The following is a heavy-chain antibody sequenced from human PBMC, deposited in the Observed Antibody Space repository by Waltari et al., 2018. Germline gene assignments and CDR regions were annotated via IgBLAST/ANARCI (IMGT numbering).Heavy chain of an antibody. CDR2: IYTSGST. CDR3: ARSMVRGVVYGMDV. Sequence: QVQLQESGPGLVKPSQTLSLTCTVSGGSISSGSYYWSWIRQPAGKGLEWIGRIYTSGSTNYNPSLKSRVTISVDTSKNQFSRKLSSVTAADTAVYYCARSMVRGVVYGMDVWGQGTTVTVSS. CDR1: GGSISSGSYY. V-gene: IGHV4-61*02. D-gene: IGHD3-10*01. J-gene: IGHJ6*02.